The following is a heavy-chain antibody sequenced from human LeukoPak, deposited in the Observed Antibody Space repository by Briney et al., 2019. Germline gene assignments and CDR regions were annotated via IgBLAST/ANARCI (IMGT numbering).Heavy chain of an antibody. CDR2: ISAYNGNT. CDR1: GYTFTSYG. V-gene: IGHV1-18*01. Sequence: ASVKVSCKASGYTFTSYGTSWVRQAPGQGLEWMGWISAYNGNTNYAQKLQGRVTMTTDTSTSTAYMELRSLRSDDTAVYYCARDGEVAGFIEYYFDYWGQGTLVTVSS. D-gene: IGHD6-19*01. J-gene: IGHJ4*02. CDR3: ARDGEVAGFIEYYFDY.